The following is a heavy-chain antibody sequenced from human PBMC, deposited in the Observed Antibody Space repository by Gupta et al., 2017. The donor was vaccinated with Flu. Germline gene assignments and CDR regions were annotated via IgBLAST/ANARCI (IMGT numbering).Heavy chain of an antibody. CDR3: ARDLVGGGYFDY. CDR2: IWYDGSNK. J-gene: IGHJ4*02. V-gene: IGHV3-33*01. D-gene: IGHD3-3*01. Sequence: QAQLVESGGGVVQPGRSLRLSCAASGFPFSSYGMHWVRQAPGKGLEWVAVIWYDGSNKYYADSVKGRFTISRDNSKNTLYLQRNSLRAEDTAVYYCARDLVGGGYFDYWGQGTLVTVSS. CDR1: GFPFSSYG.